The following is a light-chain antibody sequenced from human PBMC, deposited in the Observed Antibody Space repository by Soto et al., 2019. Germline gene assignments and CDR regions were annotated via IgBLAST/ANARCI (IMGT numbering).Light chain of an antibody. CDR1: QSVSSY. J-gene: IGKJ5*01. V-gene: IGKV3-15*01. CDR3: QQYNNWPPIT. CDR2: GAS. Sequence: EIVMTQPAATLSASLGERFTLPCLASQSVSSYLAWYQQKPGQAPRLLIYGASTRATGIPARFSGSGSGTEFTLTISSLQSEDFAVYYCQQYNNWPPITFGQGTRLEI.